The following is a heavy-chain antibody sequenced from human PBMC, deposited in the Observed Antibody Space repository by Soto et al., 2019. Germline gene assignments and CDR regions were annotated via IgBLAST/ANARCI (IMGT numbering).Heavy chain of an antibody. V-gene: IGHV3-48*02. CDR3: ARGMYKHDYYDSSGYYSPFDY. CDR2: ISSSSSTI. Sequence: GSLRLSCAASGFTFSSYSMNWVRQAPGKGLEWISYISSSSSTIYYADSVKGRFTISRDNAKNSLNLQMNSLRDEDTAVYYCARGMYKHDYYDSSGYYSPFDYWGQGALVTVSS. J-gene: IGHJ4*02. CDR1: GFTFSSYS. D-gene: IGHD3-22*01.